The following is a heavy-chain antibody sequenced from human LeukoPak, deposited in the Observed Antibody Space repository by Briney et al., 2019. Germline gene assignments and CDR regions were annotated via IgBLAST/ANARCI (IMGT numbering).Heavy chain of an antibody. CDR2: INPSSGGT. CDR1: GYTFIKYA. CDR3: ARVLIGEDY. D-gene: IGHD3-22*01. V-gene: IGHV1-2*02. Sequence: ASVKVSCKASGYTFIKYAVNWVRQAPGQGLEWMGWINPSSGGTNYAQKFQGRVTMTRDTSISTAYMELSRLRSDDTAVYYCARVLIGEDYWGQGTLVTVSS. J-gene: IGHJ4*02.